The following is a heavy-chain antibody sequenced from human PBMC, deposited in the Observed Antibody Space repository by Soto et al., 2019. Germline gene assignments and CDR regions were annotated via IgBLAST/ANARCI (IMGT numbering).Heavy chain of an antibody. CDR3: ARLPVDTITGIDY. J-gene: IGHJ4*02. V-gene: IGHV3-74*01. D-gene: IGHD5-18*01. CDR1: GFTFSSYW. CDR2: INSDGSST. Sequence: EVQLVESGGGLVQPGGSLRLSCAASGFTFSSYWMHWVRQAPGERLVWVSRINSDGSSTNYADSVKGRFTISRDNAKNKLYLQMNSLRAEDTAVYYCARLPVDTITGIDYWGQGTLVTVSS.